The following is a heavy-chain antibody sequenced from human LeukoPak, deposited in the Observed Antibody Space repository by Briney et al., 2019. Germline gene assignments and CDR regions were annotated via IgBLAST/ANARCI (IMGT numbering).Heavy chain of an antibody. CDR1: GGSISSYY. J-gene: IGHJ6*02. CDR2: IYYSGST. Sequence: PSETLSLTCTVSGGSISSYYWSWIRQPPGKGLEWIGYIYYSGSTNYNPSLKSRVTISVDMSKNQFSLKLSSVTAADTAVYYCASGNYGSGSYPKAYYYYGMDVWGQGTTVTVSS. CDR3: ASGNYGSGSYPKAYYYYGMDV. D-gene: IGHD3-10*01. V-gene: IGHV4-59*01.